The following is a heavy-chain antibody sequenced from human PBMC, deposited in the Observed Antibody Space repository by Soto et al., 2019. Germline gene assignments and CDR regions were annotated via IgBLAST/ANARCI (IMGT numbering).Heavy chain of an antibody. D-gene: IGHD1-26*01. CDR2: ISYDGSNK. J-gene: IGHJ4*02. V-gene: IGHV3-30*18. Sequence: PGGSLRLSCAASGFTFSTDSMNWVRQAPGKGLEWVAVISYDGSNKFYADSVKGRFTISRDNSKNTLYLQMNSLRAEDTAVYYCAKDSAPWDPTRTPVDYWGQGTLVTVSS. CDR1: GFTFSTDS. CDR3: AKDSAPWDPTRTPVDY.